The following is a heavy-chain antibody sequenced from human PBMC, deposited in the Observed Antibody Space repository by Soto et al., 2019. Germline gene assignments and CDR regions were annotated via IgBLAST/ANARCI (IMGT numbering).Heavy chain of an antibody. Sequence: LRLSCAASGFTSSSYAMSWVRQAPGEGLEWVSAISGSGSNTYYADSVKGRFTITRDNSKNTLFLQMNSLRAGDTAVYYCAKALRYFDWLVRPWNAMDVWGQGTTVTVSS. V-gene: IGHV3-23*01. CDR2: ISGSGSNT. CDR3: AKALRYFDWLVRPWNAMDV. D-gene: IGHD3-9*01. CDR1: GFTSSSYA. J-gene: IGHJ6*02.